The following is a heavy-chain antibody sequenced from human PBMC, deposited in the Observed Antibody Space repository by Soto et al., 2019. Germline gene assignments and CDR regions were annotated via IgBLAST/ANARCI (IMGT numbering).Heavy chain of an antibody. D-gene: IGHD2-21*02. CDR2: IQSPGNN. J-gene: IGHJ4*02. CDR1: GGPISNYY. CDR3: ARQDCGGDCYFFNY. Sequence: PSETLSLTCTVAGGPISNYYWSWIRQPPGKGLEWIGYIQSPGNNNYNPSLQSRVTISVDTSQKQVSLTLNSVTAAYTAVYYCARQDCGGDCYFFNYWGQGTLVTVSS. V-gene: IGHV4-4*09.